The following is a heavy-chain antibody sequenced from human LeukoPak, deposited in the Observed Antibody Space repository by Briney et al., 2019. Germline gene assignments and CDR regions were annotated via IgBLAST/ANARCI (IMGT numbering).Heavy chain of an antibody. V-gene: IGHV1-2*02. CDR1: GYTLTDHF. Sequence: ASVKVSCRASGYTLTDHFLHWVRLVPGQGLEWMGWISPHTGETNFPKKFEGRISLTRDTFLNTAYMELRSLRADDSAVYYCAKLGASGTRYYYY. CDR3: AKLGASGTRYYYY. CDR2: ISPHTGET. D-gene: IGHD1-26*01. J-gene: IGHJ6*01.